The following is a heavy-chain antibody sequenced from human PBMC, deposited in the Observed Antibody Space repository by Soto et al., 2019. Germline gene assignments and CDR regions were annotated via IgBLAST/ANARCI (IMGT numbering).Heavy chain of an antibody. CDR3: ARGQWAFIDYYSYGMDV. CDR1: GFTFSSYA. Sequence: QVQLVESGGGVVQPGRSLRLSCAASGFTFSSYAMHWVRQAPGKGLEWVAVISYDGSNKYYADSVKGRFTISRDNSNNTLYLQMNSLRAEDTAVYYCARGQWAFIDYYSYGMDVWGQVTTVTVSS. D-gene: IGHD6-19*01. V-gene: IGHV3-30-3*01. J-gene: IGHJ6*02. CDR2: ISYDGSNK.